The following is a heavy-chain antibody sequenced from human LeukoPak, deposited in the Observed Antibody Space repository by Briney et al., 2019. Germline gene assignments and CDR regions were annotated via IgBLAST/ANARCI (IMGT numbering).Heavy chain of an antibody. J-gene: IGHJ3*02. D-gene: IGHD2-15*01. CDR3: ARHGPWNIVVVLAATPGDAFDI. CDR2: LHYCDTT. V-gene: IGHV4-39*01. CDR1: GGSSSNNTYY. Sequence: SETLSLTCTVAGGSSSNNTYYWCWIRQPPGKDLEWSGGLHYCDTTYYNFSLKGRVTICVVTSYNQVSLELSSVTAADTAVYDCARHGPWNIVVVLAATPGDAFDIWGRGTMVTVSS.